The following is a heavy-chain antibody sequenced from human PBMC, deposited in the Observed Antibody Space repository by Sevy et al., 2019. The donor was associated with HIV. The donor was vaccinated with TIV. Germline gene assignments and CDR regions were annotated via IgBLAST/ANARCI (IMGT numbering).Heavy chain of an antibody. CDR3: AKCHYYDISGHSYGYYYYYGMDV. V-gene: IGHV3-23*01. CDR1: GLTFSSYA. CDR2: ISGSGGST. Sequence: GGSLRLSCAASGLTFSSYAMSWVRQAPGKGLEWVSPISGSGGSTYYADSVKGRFTISRDNSKNTLHLQMNSLRAEDSAVYYCAKCHYYDISGHSYGYYYYYGMDVWGQGTTVTVSS. D-gene: IGHD3-22*01. J-gene: IGHJ6*02.